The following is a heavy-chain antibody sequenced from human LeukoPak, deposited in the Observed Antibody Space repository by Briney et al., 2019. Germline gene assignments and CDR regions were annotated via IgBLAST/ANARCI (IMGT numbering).Heavy chain of an antibody. D-gene: IGHD6-19*01. CDR3: ATTTSGWTGNYDY. Sequence: ASVKVSCKVSGYTLTELSMHWVRQAPGRGHEWMGGFDPEDGETIYAQKFQGRVTMTEDTSTDTAYMELSSLRSEDTAVYYCATTTSGWTGNYDYWGQGTPVTVSS. CDR2: FDPEDGET. J-gene: IGHJ4*02. CDR1: GYTLTELS. V-gene: IGHV1-24*01.